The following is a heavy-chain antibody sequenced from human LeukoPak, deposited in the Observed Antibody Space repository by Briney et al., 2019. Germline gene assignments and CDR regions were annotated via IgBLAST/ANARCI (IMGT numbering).Heavy chain of an antibody. V-gene: IGHV1-2*02. J-gene: IGHJ4*02. CDR1: GYTFTGYY. Sequence: ASVKVSCKASGYTFTGYYMQWVRQAPGQGLEWMGWIYPNSGATKYAQKFQGRVTMTRDTSISTAYMELSRLTSDDTAVYYCGTLLSNGPFDYWGQGTLVTVSS. CDR3: GTLLSNGPFDY. CDR2: IYPNSGAT.